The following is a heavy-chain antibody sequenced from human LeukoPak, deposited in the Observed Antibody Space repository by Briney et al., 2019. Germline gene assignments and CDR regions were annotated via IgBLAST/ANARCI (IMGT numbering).Heavy chain of an antibody. CDR1: GFIFNDNA. D-gene: IGHD2-15*01. J-gene: IGHJ4*02. Sequence: GGSLRLSCAASGFIFNDNAMHWVRQAPGKGLEWVSGISWNSGSIGYADSVKGRFTTSRDNAKNSLYLQMNSLRAEDTALYYCAKDIGGGSSAWSFDYWGQGTLVTVSS. CDR3: AKDIGGGSSAWSFDY. CDR2: ISWNSGSI. V-gene: IGHV3-9*01.